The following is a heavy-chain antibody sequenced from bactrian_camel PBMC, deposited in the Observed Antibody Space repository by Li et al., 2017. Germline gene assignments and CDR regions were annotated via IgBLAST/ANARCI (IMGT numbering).Heavy chain of an antibody. D-gene: IGHD6*01. Sequence: LVESGGGLVQSGGSLRLSCVASGFAISGHGMSWVRRPPGSGKDLEYVATINTGGRTHYRESVEGRFTISRDNAQNTLYLQMNSLKPEDTAMYYCALDSGSYGGTCTTQRRSFNFWGQGTQVTVS. V-gene: IGHV3S40*01. J-gene: IGHJ4*01. CDR3: ALDSGSYGGTCTTQRRSFNF. CDR1: GFAISGHG. CDR2: INTGGRT.